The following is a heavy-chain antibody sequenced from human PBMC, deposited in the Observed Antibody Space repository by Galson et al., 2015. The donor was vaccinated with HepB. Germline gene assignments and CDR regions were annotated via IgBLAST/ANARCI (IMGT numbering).Heavy chain of an antibody. D-gene: IGHD1-26*01. Sequence: SLRLSCAASGFTFSSAWMSWVRQAPGKGLEWVGRIKGKTDGGTTDYAAPVKGRFTISRDDSKNTLYLQMNSLKTEDTAVYYCTGRGTDYWGQGTLVTVSS. V-gene: IGHV3-15*01. J-gene: IGHJ4*02. CDR1: GFTFSSAW. CDR2: IKGKTDGGTT. CDR3: TGRGTDY.